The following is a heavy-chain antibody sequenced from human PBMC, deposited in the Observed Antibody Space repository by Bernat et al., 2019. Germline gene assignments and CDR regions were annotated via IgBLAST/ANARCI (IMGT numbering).Heavy chain of an antibody. CDR1: GYTFTSYG. V-gene: IGHV1-18*01. CDR3: ARVSSSSLGGDAFDL. D-gene: IGHD6-6*01. Sequence: QVQLVQSGAEVKKPGASVKVSCKASGYTFTSYGISWVRQAPGQGLEWMGWISAYNGNTNYAQKLQGSVPLTTAPSTSTASIELRSLRSDDTAVYYCARVSSSSLGGDAFDLWGQGTMVTVSS. CDR2: ISAYNGNT. J-gene: IGHJ3*01.